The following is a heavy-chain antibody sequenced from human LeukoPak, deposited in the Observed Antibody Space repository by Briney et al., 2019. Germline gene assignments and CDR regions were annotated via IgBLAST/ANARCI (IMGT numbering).Heavy chain of an antibody. Sequence: GGSLRLSCAASGFTFSTYLMHWAPKAPGKGLEWWEVIPSDGSHTFYVESVKGRFTISRDNSKNTLYLQMNSLRAEDTAVYFCARERQDTIIHSGAFDIWGQGTMVTVSS. J-gene: IGHJ3*02. D-gene: IGHD3-10*01. CDR3: ARERQDTIIHSGAFDI. CDR1: GFTFSTYL. CDR2: IPSDGSHT. V-gene: IGHV3-30-3*01.